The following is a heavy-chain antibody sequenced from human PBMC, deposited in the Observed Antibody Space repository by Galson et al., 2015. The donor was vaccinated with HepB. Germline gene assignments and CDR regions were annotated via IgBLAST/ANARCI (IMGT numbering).Heavy chain of an antibody. D-gene: IGHD2-8*02. CDR2: TSNDGKNK. J-gene: IGHJ4*02. Sequence: SLRLSCAASGFTFSAYGMHWVRQAPGKGLESVAVTSNDGKNKNYADSLRGRFTISRDNPKNTLSLQMNSLRTEDTAVYYCARRRCTGGSCYSDYWGQGTLVTVSS. CDR1: GFTFSAYG. V-gene: IGHV3-30*04. CDR3: ARRRCTGGSCYSDY.